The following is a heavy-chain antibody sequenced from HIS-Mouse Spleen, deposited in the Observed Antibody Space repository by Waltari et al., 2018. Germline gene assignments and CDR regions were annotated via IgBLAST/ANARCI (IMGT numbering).Heavy chain of an antibody. D-gene: IGHD7-27*01. CDR2: INPHSGGT. CDR1: GYTFTGYY. Sequence: QVQLVQSGAEVKKPGASVKVSCKASGYTFTGYYMHWVRQAPGQGLEWMGWINPHSGGTNYEQKFQGRVTMTRDTSISTAYMELSRLRSDDTAVYYCARVTGDYYYGMDVWGQGTTVTVSS. CDR3: ARVTGDYYYGMDV. J-gene: IGHJ6*02. V-gene: IGHV1-2*02.